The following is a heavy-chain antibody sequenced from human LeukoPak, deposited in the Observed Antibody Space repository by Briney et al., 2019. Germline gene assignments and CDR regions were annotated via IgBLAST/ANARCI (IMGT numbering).Heavy chain of an antibody. Sequence: ASVKVSCKVSGYTLTELSMHWVRQAPGKGLEWMGGFDPEDGETIYAQKFQGRVTMTEDTSTDTACMELSSLRSEDTAVYYCATVDGSYYFRRDAFDIWGQGTMVTVSS. J-gene: IGHJ3*02. D-gene: IGHD1-26*01. CDR1: GYTLTELS. CDR3: ATVDGSYYFRRDAFDI. CDR2: FDPEDGET. V-gene: IGHV1-24*01.